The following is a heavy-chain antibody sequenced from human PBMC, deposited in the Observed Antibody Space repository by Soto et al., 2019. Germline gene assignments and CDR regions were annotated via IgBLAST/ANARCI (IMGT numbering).Heavy chain of an antibody. D-gene: IGHD6-19*01. CDR2: IIPIFGTA. Sequence: SVKVSCKASGGTFSSYAISWVRQAPGQGLEWMGGIIPIFGTANYAQKFQGRVTITADESTSTAYMELSSLRSEDTAVYYCARSAVAGTIRYYYYGMDVWGQGTTVTVSS. J-gene: IGHJ6*02. CDR3: ARSAVAGTIRYYYYGMDV. CDR1: GGTFSSYA. V-gene: IGHV1-69*13.